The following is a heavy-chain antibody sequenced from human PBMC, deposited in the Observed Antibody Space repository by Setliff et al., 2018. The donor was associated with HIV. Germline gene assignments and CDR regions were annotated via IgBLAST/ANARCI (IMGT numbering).Heavy chain of an antibody. D-gene: IGHD1-26*01. J-gene: IGHJ4*02. V-gene: IGHV3-21*01. CDR1: GFTFSSYS. CDR3: ARDSGTVVGATGPGY. Sequence: GGSLRLSCAASGFTFSSYSMNWVRQAPGKGLEWVSSISSSSSYIYYADSVKGRFTISRDNAKNSLYLQMNSLRVDDTAVYYCARDSGTVVGATGPGYWGQGTLVTVSS. CDR2: ISSSSSYI.